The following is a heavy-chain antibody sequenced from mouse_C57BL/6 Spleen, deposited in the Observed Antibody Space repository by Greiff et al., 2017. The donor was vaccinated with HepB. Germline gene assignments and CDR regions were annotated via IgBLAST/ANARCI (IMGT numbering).Heavy chain of an antibody. D-gene: IGHD1-1*01. CDR3: ARRAYYYGSSHYAMDY. CDR2: IDPSDSYT. CDR1: GYTFTSYW. Sequence: QVQLQQPGAELVRPGTSVKLSCKASGYTFTSYWMHWVKQRPGQGLEWIGVIDPSDSYTNYNQKFKGKATLTVDTSSSTAYMQLSSLTSEDSAVYYCARRAYYYGSSHYAMDYWGQGTSVTVSS. V-gene: IGHV1-59*01. J-gene: IGHJ4*01.